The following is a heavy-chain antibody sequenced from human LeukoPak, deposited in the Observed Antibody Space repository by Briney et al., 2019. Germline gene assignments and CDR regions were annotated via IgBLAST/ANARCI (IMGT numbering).Heavy chain of an antibody. D-gene: IGHD3-10*01. Sequence: SETLSLTCTVSGGSISSSSYYWGWIRQPPGKGLEWIGSIYYSGNTYYNPSLESRVTMSIDTSKNQFSLKLISVTAADTAVYYCARDRYYYGSRGRYMDVWGKGTTVTISS. CDR2: IYYSGNT. CDR1: GGSISSSSYY. J-gene: IGHJ6*03. V-gene: IGHV4-39*07. CDR3: ARDRYYYGSRGRYMDV.